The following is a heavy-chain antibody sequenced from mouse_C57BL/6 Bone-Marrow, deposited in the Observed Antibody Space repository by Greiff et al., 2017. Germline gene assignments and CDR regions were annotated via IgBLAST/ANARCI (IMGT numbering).Heavy chain of an antibody. J-gene: IGHJ4*01. D-gene: IGHD1-1*01. CDR2: IWSGGST. V-gene: IGHV2-2*01. CDR3: ARSSNYYGSSYPRAMDY. Sequence: QVQLQQSGPGLVQPSQSLSITCTVSGFSLTSYGVHWVRQSPGKGLEWLGVIWSGGSTDYNAAFISRLSISKDNSKSQVFCKMNSLQADETAIYYCARSSNYYGSSYPRAMDYWGQGTSVTVSS. CDR1: GFSLTSYG.